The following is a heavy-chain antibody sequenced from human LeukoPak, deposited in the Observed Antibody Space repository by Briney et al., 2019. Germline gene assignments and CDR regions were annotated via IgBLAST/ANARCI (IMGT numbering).Heavy chain of an antibody. CDR2: IGLDSGFT. D-gene: IGHD1-20*01. CDR1: GFIFSDYS. CDR3: ARDHNWAFDS. J-gene: IGHJ4*02. V-gene: IGHV3-21*05. Sequence: GGSLRLSCAASGFIFSDYSMNWVRQAPGRGLRWLSYIGLDSGFTSYADSVKGRFTISSDTARNSLYLHLNSLRAEDTALYFCARDHNWAFDSWGQGTLVTVSS.